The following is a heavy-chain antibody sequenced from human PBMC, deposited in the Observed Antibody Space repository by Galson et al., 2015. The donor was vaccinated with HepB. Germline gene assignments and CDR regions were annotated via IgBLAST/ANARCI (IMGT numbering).Heavy chain of an antibody. CDR1: GYTFTSYY. Sequence: SVKVSCKASGYTFTSYYIHWVRQAPGQGLEWLGIINPRGSSTRHAQKFQGRLTIIRDTSTGTVYMELSSLTSEDTAVYYCVRDYYGSGRLFDFWGQGTLVTVSS. CDR3: VRDYYGSGRLFDF. D-gene: IGHD3-10*01. V-gene: IGHV1-46*03. CDR2: INPRGSST. J-gene: IGHJ4*02.